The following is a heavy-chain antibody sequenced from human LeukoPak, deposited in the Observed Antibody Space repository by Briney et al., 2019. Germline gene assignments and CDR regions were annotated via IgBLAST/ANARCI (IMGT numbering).Heavy chain of an antibody. V-gene: IGHV3-30*02. CDR1: GFTFSSYG. Sequence: GGSLRLSCAASGFTFSSYGMHWVRQAPGKGLKWVAFIRYDGSNKYYADSVKGRFTISRDNSKDTLYLQMNSLRPEDTAVYYCAKDYYGSSYYYYYMDVWGKGTTVTISS. CDR2: IRYDGSNK. J-gene: IGHJ6*03. D-gene: IGHD3-10*01. CDR3: AKDYYGSSYYYYYMDV.